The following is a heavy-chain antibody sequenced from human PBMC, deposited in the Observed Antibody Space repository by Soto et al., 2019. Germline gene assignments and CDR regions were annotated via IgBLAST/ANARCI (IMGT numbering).Heavy chain of an antibody. V-gene: IGHV3-23*01. CDR1: GFTLSSYG. CDR2: IVGIIGST. D-gene: IGHD3-9*01. J-gene: IGHJ4*02. Sequence: GGSLRLSCAASGFTLSSYGMTWVRQAPVNGLEFVSTIVGIIGSTYYADSVKGRFTISRYNSKNTLFLQMNSLRAYYTAIYFCAKDVNYDMSAGYYYYWGQGTLVTVSS. CDR3: AKDVNYDMSAGYYYY.